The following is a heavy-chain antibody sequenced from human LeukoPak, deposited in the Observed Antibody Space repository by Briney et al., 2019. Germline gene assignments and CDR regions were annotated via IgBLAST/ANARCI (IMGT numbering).Heavy chain of an antibody. D-gene: IGHD3-22*01. CDR1: GFTFSSYA. J-gene: IGHJ4*02. CDR3: AKAREDYYDSSGFFDY. V-gene: IGHV3-23*01. Sequence: PGGSLRLSCAASGFTFSSYAMSWVRQAPGKGLEWVSAISGSGGSTYYADSVKGRFTISRDNSKNTLYLQMNSLRAEDTAVYYCAKAREDYYDSSGFFDYWGQGTLVTVSS. CDR2: ISGSGGST.